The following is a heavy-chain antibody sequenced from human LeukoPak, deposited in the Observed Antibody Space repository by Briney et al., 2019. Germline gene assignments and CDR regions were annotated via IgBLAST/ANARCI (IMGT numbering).Heavy chain of an antibody. Sequence: SGTLSLTCAVSGDSISNSNWWSWVRQPPGKGLEWIGEISHSGSTNYHPSLKSRVTISVDTSKNQFSLKLSSVTAADTAVYYCARGRSRYYDSSGYQTASYNWFDPWGQGTLVTVSS. J-gene: IGHJ5*02. D-gene: IGHD3-22*01. CDR1: GDSISNSNW. V-gene: IGHV4-4*02. CDR3: ARGRSRYYDSSGYQTASYNWFDP. CDR2: ISHSGST.